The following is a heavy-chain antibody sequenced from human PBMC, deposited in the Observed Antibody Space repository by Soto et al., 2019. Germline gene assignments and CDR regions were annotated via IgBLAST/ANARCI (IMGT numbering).Heavy chain of an antibody. CDR1: GYTFTSYY. CDR3: ARDLLAYCGGDCYSMDY. D-gene: IGHD2-21*02. Sequence: QVQLVQSGAEVKKPGASVKVSCKASGYTFTSYYMHWVRQAPGQGLEWMGIINPSGGSTSYAQKCQGRVTMTRDTSTSTVYMELSSLRSEDTAVYYCARDLLAYCGGDCYSMDYWGQGTLVTVSS. V-gene: IGHV1-46*01. J-gene: IGHJ4*02. CDR2: INPSGGST.